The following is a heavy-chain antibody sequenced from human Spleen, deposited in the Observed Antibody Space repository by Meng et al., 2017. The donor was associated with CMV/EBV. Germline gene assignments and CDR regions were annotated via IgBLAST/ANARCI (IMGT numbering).Heavy chain of an antibody. J-gene: IGHJ6*02. V-gene: IGHV1-8*01. CDR1: GYTFNSSA. D-gene: IGHD3-10*01. CDR2: MNPNTGNT. CDR3: ARDSVRGYYYYYGMDV. Sequence: ASVKVSCKASGYTFNSSAINWVRQATGQGLVWMGWMNPNTGNTGYAQKYQGRVTMTRNTSISTAYMELSSLRSEDTAVYYCARDSVRGYYYYYGMDVWGQGTTVTVSS.